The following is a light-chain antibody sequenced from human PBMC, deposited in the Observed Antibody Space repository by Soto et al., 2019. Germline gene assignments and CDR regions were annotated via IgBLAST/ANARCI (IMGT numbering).Light chain of an antibody. CDR3: CSYAGSYTVV. CDR2: DVN. V-gene: IGLV2-11*01. CDR1: SSDVGTYNY. J-gene: IGLJ2*01. Sequence: QSALTQPRSVSGSPGQSVTISCTGTSSDVGTYNYVSWYQQHPGKAPKLMIYDVNYRPSGVTDRFSGSKSGNTASLTISGLQAEDEADYYWCSYAGSYTVVFGGGTKLTVL.